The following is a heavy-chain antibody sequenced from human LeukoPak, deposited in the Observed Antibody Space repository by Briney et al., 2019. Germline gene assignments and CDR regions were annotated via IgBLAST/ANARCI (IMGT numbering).Heavy chain of an antibody. Sequence: SETLSLTCTVSGGSISSYYWSWIRQPPGKGLEWIGYIYYSGSTNYNPSLKSRVTISVDTSKNQFSLKLSSVTAADTAVYYCARGVAAASERALDIWGQGTMVTVSS. J-gene: IGHJ3*02. CDR1: GGSISSYY. CDR2: IYYSGST. D-gene: IGHD6-13*01. V-gene: IGHV4-59*01. CDR3: ARGVAAASERALDI.